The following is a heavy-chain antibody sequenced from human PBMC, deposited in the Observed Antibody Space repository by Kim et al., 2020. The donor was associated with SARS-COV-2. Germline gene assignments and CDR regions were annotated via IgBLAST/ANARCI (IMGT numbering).Heavy chain of an antibody. V-gene: IGHV5-51*01. J-gene: IGHJ6*02. CDR1: GYSFTSYW. Sequence: GESLKISCQGSGYSFTSYWIGWVRQMPGKGLEWMGIIFPSDSDVRYSPSFQGQVTILVDKSISTAYLQWSSLKASDSGIYYCARQRWDAYNRDPNNYYSGLDVWGQGTTVTVSS. D-gene: IGHD1-26*01. CDR2: IFPSDSDV. CDR3: ARQRWDAYNRDPNNYYSGLDV.